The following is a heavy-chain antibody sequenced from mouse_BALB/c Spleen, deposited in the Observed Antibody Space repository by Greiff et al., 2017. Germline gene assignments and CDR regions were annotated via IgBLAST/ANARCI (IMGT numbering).Heavy chain of an antibody. CDR3: NAYGNYVYFDV. CDR2: IDPENGDT. V-gene: IGHV14-4*02. J-gene: IGHJ1*01. CDR1: GFNIKDYY. Sequence: VQLQQSGAELVRSGASVKLSCTASGFNIKDYYMHWVKQRPEQGLEWIGWIDPENGDTEYAPKFQGKATMTADTSSNTAYLQLSSLTSEDTAVYYCNAYGNYVYFDVWGAGTTVTVSS. D-gene: IGHD2-1*01.